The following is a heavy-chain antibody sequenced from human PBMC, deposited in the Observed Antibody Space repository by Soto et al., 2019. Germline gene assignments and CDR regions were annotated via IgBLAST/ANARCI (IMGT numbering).Heavy chain of an antibody. CDR2: ISGSGGST. V-gene: IGHV3-23*01. CDR3: VKDGGDYGDYPNWFDP. D-gene: IGHD4-17*01. CDR1: GFTFSSYA. Sequence: EVQLLESGGGLVQPGGSLRLSCAASGFTFSSYAMSWVRQAPGKGLEWVSAISGSGGSTYYADSVKGRFTISRDNSKNTLYLQMNSLRAEDTAVYYCVKDGGDYGDYPNWFDPWGQGTLVTVSS. J-gene: IGHJ5*02.